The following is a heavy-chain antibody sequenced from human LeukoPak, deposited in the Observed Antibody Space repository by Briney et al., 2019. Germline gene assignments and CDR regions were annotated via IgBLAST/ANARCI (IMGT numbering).Heavy chain of an antibody. J-gene: IGHJ5*02. D-gene: IGHD3-10*01. V-gene: IGHV3-30*02. CDR3: AKDPIRGVRPYYFSP. CDR1: GFTFSSYA. Sequence: GGSLRLSCAASGFTFSSYAMSWVRQAPGKGLEWVAFIHYDGSNKYYANSVKGRFTISRDNSKNTLYLHMNSLRAEDTAVYYCAKDPIRGVRPYYFSPWGQGTLVTVSS. CDR2: IHYDGSNK.